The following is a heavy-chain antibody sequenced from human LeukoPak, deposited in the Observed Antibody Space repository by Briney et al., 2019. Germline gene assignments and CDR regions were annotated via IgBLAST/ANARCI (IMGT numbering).Heavy chain of an antibody. Sequence: GGSLRLSCAASGFTFSSYSMNWVRQAPGKGLEWVSYISSSSSTIYYADSVKGRFTISRDNAKNSLYLQMNSLRAEDTAVYYCASVHRTVGATGLAFDIWGQGTMVTVSS. CDR1: GFTFSSYS. D-gene: IGHD1-26*01. V-gene: IGHV3-48*04. CDR2: ISSSSSTI. CDR3: ASVHRTVGATGLAFDI. J-gene: IGHJ3*02.